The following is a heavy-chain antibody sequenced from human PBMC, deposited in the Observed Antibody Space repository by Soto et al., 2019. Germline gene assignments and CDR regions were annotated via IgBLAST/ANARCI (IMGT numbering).Heavy chain of an antibody. V-gene: IGHV4-30-2*01. J-gene: IGHJ5*02. D-gene: IGHD3-22*01. Sequence: QLQLQESGSGLVKPSQTLSLTCAVSGGSISSGGYSWSWIRQPPGKGLEWIGYIYHSGSTYYNPSLKSRVTISVDRSKNQFSLKLSSVTAADTAVYYCAREDSSGYYNWFDPWGQGTLVTVSS. CDR1: GGSISSGGYS. CDR2: IYHSGST. CDR3: AREDSSGYYNWFDP.